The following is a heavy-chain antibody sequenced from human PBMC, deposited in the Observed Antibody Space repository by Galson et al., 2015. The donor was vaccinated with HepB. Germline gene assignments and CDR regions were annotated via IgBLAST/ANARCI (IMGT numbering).Heavy chain of an antibody. J-gene: IGHJ6*02. CDR3: ARERPADDSSGYYYGDLYYYYYYGMDV. CDR2: IYSGGST. V-gene: IGHV3-66*01. D-gene: IGHD3-22*01. CDR1: GFTVSSNY. Sequence: SLRLSCAASGFTVSSNYMSWVRQAPGKGLEWVSVIYSGGSTYYADSVKGRFTISRDNSKNTLYLQMNSLRAEDTAVYYCARERPADDSSGYYYGDLYYYYYYGMDVWGQGTTVTVSS.